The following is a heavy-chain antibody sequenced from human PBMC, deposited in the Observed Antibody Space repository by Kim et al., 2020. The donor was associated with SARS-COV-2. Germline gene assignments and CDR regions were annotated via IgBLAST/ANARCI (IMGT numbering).Heavy chain of an antibody. CDR3: ARDDSLNLAAAGKPFDY. J-gene: IGHJ4*01. V-gene: IGHV3-7*01. D-gene: IGHD6-25*01. Sequence: GGSLRLSCVASGFTFSSSWMSWVRQPPGKGLEWVANIKQDGRERMYVDSVKGRFTISRDNAKNSLYLQMNSLTAADTAVYFCARDDSLNLAAAGKPFDY. CDR2: IKQDGRER. CDR1: GFTFSSSW.